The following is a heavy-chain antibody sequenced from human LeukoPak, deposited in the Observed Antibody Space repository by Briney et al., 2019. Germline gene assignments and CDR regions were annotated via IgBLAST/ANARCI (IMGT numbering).Heavy chain of an antibody. V-gene: IGHV3-23*01. Sequence: GGSLRLSCAASGFTFSSYAMTWVRQPPGKGLEWVSAISGSADSTYYADSVKGRVTISRDNSKNKLYLQMNSLKAEDTAVYYCAKGSDSFDFWGQGILVTVSS. CDR1: GFTFSSYA. J-gene: IGHJ4*02. CDR3: AKGSDSFDF. CDR2: ISGSADST.